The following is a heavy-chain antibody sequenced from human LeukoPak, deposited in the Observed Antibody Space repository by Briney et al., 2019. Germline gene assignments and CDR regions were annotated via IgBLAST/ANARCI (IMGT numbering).Heavy chain of an antibody. D-gene: IGHD3-10*01. CDR2: ISSSSSYI. J-gene: IGHJ4*02. Sequence: PGGSLRLSCVASGFTFSSYSMNWVRQAPGKGLEWVSSISSSSSYIYYADSVKGRFTISRDNAKNSLYLQMNSLRAEDTAVYYCARDLLITMVRGVKVSTDYWGQGTLVTVSS. CDR1: GFTFSSYS. CDR3: ARDLLITMVRGVKVSTDY. V-gene: IGHV3-21*01.